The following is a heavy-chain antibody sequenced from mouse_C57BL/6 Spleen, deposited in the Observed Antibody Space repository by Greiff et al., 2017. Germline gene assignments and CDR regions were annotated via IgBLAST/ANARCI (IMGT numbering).Heavy chain of an antibody. J-gene: IGHJ1*03. V-gene: IGHV1-52*01. CDR3: ARIVANYWYFDV. D-gene: IGHD1-1*01. CDR2: IDPSDSET. CDR1: GYTFTSYW. Sequence: VQLQQPGAELVRPGSSVKLSCKASGYTFTSYWMHWVKQRPIQGLEWIGNIDPSDSETHYNQKFKDKATLTVDKSSSTAYMQLSSLTSEDSAVYYCARIVANYWYFDVWGTGTTITVSS.